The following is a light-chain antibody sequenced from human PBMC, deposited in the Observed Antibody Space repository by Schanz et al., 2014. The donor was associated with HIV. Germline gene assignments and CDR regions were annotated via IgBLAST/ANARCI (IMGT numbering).Light chain of an antibody. CDR1: QGIGNE. Sequence: DIQMTQSPSSLSASVGDTVTITCRASQGIGNELGWYQQKPGKAPKRLIYAASFLQSEVPSRFIGSGSGTEFTLTITNLQPEDFATYYCQQHNEFPFTFGQGTRLEIK. CDR2: AAS. CDR3: QQHNEFPFT. J-gene: IGKJ2*01. V-gene: IGKV1-17*02.